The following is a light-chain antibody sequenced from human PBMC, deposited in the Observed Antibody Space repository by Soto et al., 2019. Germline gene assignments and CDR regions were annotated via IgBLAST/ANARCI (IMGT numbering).Light chain of an antibody. CDR3: SSFRSSSTLPYV. Sequence: QSALTQPASVSGSPGQSITISCTGTGSDVGGYDYVSWYQQYPGKAPKLIIYEVSNRPSGVSNRFSGSKSGNTASLSISGLRAEDEADYYCSSFRSSSTLPYVFGTGTKVTV. CDR2: EVS. J-gene: IGLJ1*01. V-gene: IGLV2-14*01. CDR1: GSDVGGYDY.